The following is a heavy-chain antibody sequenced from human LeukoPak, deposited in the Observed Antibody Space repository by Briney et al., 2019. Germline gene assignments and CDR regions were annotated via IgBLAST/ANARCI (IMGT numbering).Heavy chain of an antibody. J-gene: IGHJ2*01. CDR2: IYYSGST. CDR1: GGSISSYY. Sequence: PSETLSLTRTVSGGSISSYYWSWIRQPPGKGLEWIGYIYYSGSTNYNPSLKSRVTISVDTSKNQFSLKLSSVTAADTAVYYCARVRDYDILRLQYVFDLWGRGTLVTVSS. D-gene: IGHD3-9*01. CDR3: ARVRDYDILRLQYVFDL. V-gene: IGHV4-59*01.